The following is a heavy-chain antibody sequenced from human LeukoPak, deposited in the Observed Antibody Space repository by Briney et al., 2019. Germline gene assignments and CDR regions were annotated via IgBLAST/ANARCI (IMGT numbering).Heavy chain of an antibody. CDR1: GGSISSGAYY. D-gene: IGHD4-17*01. CDR3: ARGVPAVTVWFDP. Sequence: KPSETLSLTCTVSGGSISSGAYYWSWIRQHPGKGLECIGYIYYSGSTYYNPSLKSRVTISVDTSKNQFSLKLSSVTAADTAVYYCARGVPAVTVWFDPWGQGTLVTVSS. V-gene: IGHV4-31*03. J-gene: IGHJ5*02. CDR2: IYYSGST.